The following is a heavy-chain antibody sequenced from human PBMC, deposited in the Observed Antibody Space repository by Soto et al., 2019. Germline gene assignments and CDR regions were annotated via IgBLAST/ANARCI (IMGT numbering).Heavy chain of an antibody. CDR2: IDQSGYT. V-gene: IGHV4-34*01. J-gene: IGHJ5*02. Sequence: SETLSLTCAVYGGSFSSYYWNWVRQPPGRGLEWIGEIDQSGYTNYNPSLKSRVTISVDTSKNQFSLRLTSVTAADTAVYYRARVRDWFDPWGQGTLVTVS. D-gene: IGHD3-3*01. CDR3: ARVRDWFDP. CDR1: GGSFSSYY.